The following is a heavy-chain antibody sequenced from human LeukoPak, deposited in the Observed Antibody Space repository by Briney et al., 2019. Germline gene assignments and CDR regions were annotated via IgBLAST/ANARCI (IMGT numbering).Heavy chain of an antibody. J-gene: IGHJ4*02. D-gene: IGHD1-14*01. CDR2: IGPTGSDR. CDR3: ATETNGRHYDY. Sequence: GGSLRLSCTASGLTFSTSGFNWVRQAPGKGLEWVASIGPTGSDRYHADSIKGRFTISRDNANNFLYLQMNNLRAEDTAVYYCATETNGRHYDYWGQGTLLTVSS. CDR1: GLTFSTSG. V-gene: IGHV3-21*06.